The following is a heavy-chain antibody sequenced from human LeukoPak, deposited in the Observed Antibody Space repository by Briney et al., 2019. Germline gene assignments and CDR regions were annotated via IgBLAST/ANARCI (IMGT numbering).Heavy chain of an antibody. J-gene: IGHJ3*02. Sequence: SETLSLTCTVSGGSISSGSYYWGWNRQPPGRGLEWIGSIYYSGSTYYNPSLKSRVTISVDTSKNQFSLKLISVTAADTAVYYCATNPLLVGAFDIWGQGTMVTVSS. CDR3: ATNPLLVGAFDI. D-gene: IGHD1-26*01. CDR2: IYYSGST. V-gene: IGHV4-39*01. CDR1: GGSISSGSYY.